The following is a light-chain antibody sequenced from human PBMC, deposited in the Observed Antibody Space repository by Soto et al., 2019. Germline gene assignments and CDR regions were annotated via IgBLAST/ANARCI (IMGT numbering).Light chain of an antibody. V-gene: IGKV3-20*01. J-gene: IGKJ1*01. CDR3: QQYGSSPGT. CDR1: RPVTSMY. CDR2: GVS. Sequence: EIVLTQSPVTLVLSPGERATLSCRASRPVTSMYLDWYQQKPGQAPRLLIYGVSSRATGIPDRFSGRGSGTDFTLTISRLEPEDSAVYYCQQYGSSPGTFGLGTKVEIK.